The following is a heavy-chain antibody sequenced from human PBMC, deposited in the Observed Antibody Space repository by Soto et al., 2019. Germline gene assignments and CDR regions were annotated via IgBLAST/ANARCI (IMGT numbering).Heavy chain of an antibody. Sequence: PGGSLRLSFAASGFSFDDYGMSWFRQAPGKGLEWVSGINWNGGSTGYADSVKGRFTISRDNAKNSLYLQMNSLRAEDTALYYCARGYYDSSSLDYWGQGTLVTVSS. D-gene: IGHD3-22*01. V-gene: IGHV3-20*03. J-gene: IGHJ4*02. CDR2: INWNGGST. CDR1: GFSFDDYG. CDR3: ARGYYDSSSLDY.